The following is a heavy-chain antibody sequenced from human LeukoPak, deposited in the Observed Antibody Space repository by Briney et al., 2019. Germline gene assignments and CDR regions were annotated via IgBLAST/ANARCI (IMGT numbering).Heavy chain of an antibody. Sequence: GESLQISCKGSGSSFTTFWIGWVRQMPGKGLEWMGLIYPGDSDTRYSPSFQGQVTISADKSISTAYLQWSSLEASDTAMYYCARTSIPAPGTFDYWGQGTLVTVSS. D-gene: IGHD6-13*01. CDR1: GSSFTTFW. CDR2: IYPGDSDT. J-gene: IGHJ4*02. V-gene: IGHV5-51*01. CDR3: ARTSIPAPGTFDY.